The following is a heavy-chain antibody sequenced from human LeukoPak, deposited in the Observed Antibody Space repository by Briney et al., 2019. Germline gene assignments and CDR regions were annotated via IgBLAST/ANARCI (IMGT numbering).Heavy chain of an antibody. CDR3: AIVYCSSTSCSFDY. CDR2: INPNSGGT. D-gene: IGHD2-2*01. Sequence: ASVKVSCKASGYTFTGYYMHWLRQAPGQGLERMGRINPNSGGTNYAQKFQGRVTMTRDTSISTAYMELSRLRSDDTAVYSCAIVYCSSTSCSFDYWGQGTLVTVSS. J-gene: IGHJ4*02. V-gene: IGHV1-2*06. CDR1: GYTFTGYY.